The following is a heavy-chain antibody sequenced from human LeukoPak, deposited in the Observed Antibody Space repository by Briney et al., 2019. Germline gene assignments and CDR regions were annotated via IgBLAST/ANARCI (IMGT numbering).Heavy chain of an antibody. V-gene: IGHV3-21*01. Sequence: GGSLRLSCAASGFTFSGYAMHWVRQAPGKGLEWVSSISSSSSYIYYADSVKGRFTISRDNAKNSLYLQMNSLRAEDTAVYYCARGGRYFDWLLDYWGQGTLVTVSS. CDR3: ARGGRYFDWLLDY. J-gene: IGHJ4*02. D-gene: IGHD3-9*01. CDR1: GFTFSGYA. CDR2: ISSSSSYI.